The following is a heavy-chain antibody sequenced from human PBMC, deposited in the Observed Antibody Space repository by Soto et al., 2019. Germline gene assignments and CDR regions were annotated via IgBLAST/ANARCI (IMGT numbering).Heavy chain of an antibody. D-gene: IGHD3-3*01. V-gene: IGHV4-34*01. CDR3: ASYDFWSGYLD. CDR1: GGSFSGYY. J-gene: IGHJ4*02. CDR2: INHSGST. Sequence: SETLSLTCAVYGGSFSGYYWSWIRQPPGKGLEWIGEINHSGSTNYNPSLKSRVTISVDTSKNQFSLKLSSVTAADTAVYYCASYDFWSGYLDWGQGTLVTVSS.